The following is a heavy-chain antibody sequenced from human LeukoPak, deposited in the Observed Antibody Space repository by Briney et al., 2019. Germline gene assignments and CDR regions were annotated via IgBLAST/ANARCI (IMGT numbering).Heavy chain of an antibody. CDR3: ASYLVAEGAFDI. Sequence: PGGSLRLSCAASGFTFSSYSMNWVRQAPGKGLEWVSSISSSSSYIYYADSAKGRFTISRDNAKNSLYLQMNSLRAEDTAVYYCASYLVAEGAFDIWGQGTMVTVSS. CDR2: ISSSSSYI. D-gene: IGHD5-12*01. V-gene: IGHV3-21*01. J-gene: IGHJ3*02. CDR1: GFTFSSYS.